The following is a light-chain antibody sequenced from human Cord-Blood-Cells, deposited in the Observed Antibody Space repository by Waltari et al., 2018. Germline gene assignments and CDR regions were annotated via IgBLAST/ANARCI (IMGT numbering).Light chain of an antibody. V-gene: IGKV3-20*01. CDR2: GAS. Sequence: EIVLTQSPGTLSLSPGERATLPCRASQNVSSSYLAWYQQKPGQAPRLLIYGASSRATGIPDRFSGSGSGTDFTLTISRLEPEDFAVYYCQQYGSSSITFGQGTRLEIK. J-gene: IGKJ5*01. CDR1: QNVSSSY. CDR3: QQYGSSSIT.